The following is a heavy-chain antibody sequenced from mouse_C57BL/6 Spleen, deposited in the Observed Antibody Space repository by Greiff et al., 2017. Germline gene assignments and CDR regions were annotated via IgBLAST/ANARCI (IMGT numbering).Heavy chain of an antibody. CDR1: GYTFTDYY. CDR2: INPNNGGT. J-gene: IGHJ4*01. D-gene: IGHD2-1*01. V-gene: IGHV1-26*01. CDR3: ALYGNFFMDY. Sequence: EVKLQQSGPELVKPGASVKISCKASGYTFTDYYMNWVKQSHGKSLEWIGDINPNNGGTSYNQKFKGKATLTVDKSSSTAYMELRSLTSEDSAVYYCALYGNFFMDYWGQGTSVTVSS.